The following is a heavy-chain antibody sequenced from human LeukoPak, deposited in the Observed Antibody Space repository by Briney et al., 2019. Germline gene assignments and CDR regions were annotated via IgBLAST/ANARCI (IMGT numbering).Heavy chain of an antibody. CDR1: GYTFTSYG. Sequence: GASVKVSCKASGYTFTSYGISWVRQAPGQGLEWMGWISAYSGNTNYAQKLQGRVTMATDTSTSTAYMELRSLRSDDTAVYYCARDPYDYDSSGYYPHWGQGTLVTVSS. D-gene: IGHD3-22*01. J-gene: IGHJ4*02. V-gene: IGHV1-18*01. CDR3: ARDPYDYDSSGYYPH. CDR2: ISAYSGNT.